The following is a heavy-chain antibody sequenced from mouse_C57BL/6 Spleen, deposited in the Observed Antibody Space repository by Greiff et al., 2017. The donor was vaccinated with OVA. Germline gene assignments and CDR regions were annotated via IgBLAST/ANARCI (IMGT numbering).Heavy chain of an antibody. V-gene: IGHV1-81*01. CDR1: GYTFTSYG. D-gene: IGHD3-2*02. CDR3: ARSQTAQVYFDY. CDR2: IYPRSGNT. Sequence: VQRVESGAELARPGASVKLSCKASGYTFTSYGISWVKQRTGQGLEWIGEIYPRSGNTYYNEKFKGKATLTADKSSSTAYMELRSLTSEDSAVYFCARSQTAQVYFDYWGQGTTLTVSS. J-gene: IGHJ2*01.